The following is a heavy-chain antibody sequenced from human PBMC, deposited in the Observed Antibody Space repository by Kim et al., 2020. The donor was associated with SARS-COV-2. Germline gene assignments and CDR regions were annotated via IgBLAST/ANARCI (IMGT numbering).Heavy chain of an antibody. V-gene: IGHV1-46*01. Sequence: ASVKVSCKASGDTFTSYFMHWVRQAPGQGLEWMGIINPSGGSTSYAQKFQGRVTMTRDTSTSTVYMELSSLRSEDTAVYYCARERFGESPFDYWGQGTLVTVSS. CDR1: GDTFTSYF. CDR2: INPSGGST. D-gene: IGHD3-10*01. J-gene: IGHJ4*02. CDR3: ARERFGESPFDY.